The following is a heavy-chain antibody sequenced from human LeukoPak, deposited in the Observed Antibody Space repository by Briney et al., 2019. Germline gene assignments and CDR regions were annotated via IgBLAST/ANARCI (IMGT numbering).Heavy chain of an antibody. CDR2: IVGSGGNM. Sequence: GGSLRLSCAASGFSFSSYAMSWVRQAPGMGLEWVSAIVGSGGNMYYADSVKGRFTISRDNFKSTLYLQMNSLRAEDTAVYYCAKGLTWDSTSCSDWGQGTLVTVSS. J-gene: IGHJ4*02. CDR3: AKGLTWDSTSCSD. CDR1: GFSFSSYA. V-gene: IGHV3-23*01. D-gene: IGHD2-2*01.